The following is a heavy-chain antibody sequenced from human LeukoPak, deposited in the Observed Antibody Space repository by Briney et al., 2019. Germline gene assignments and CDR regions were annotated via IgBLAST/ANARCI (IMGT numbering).Heavy chain of an antibody. CDR3: ARVSREAGP. D-gene: IGHD5-24*01. Sequence: GGSLRLSCAASGFTFSDYYMSWLRQAPGKGLEWVSYISNSGSYTIYADSVKGRFTISRDNARHSLYLQMNSLRADDTAVYYCARVSREAGPWGQGTLVTVSS. J-gene: IGHJ5*02. CDR2: ISNSGSYT. CDR1: GFTFSDYY. V-gene: IGHV3-11*06.